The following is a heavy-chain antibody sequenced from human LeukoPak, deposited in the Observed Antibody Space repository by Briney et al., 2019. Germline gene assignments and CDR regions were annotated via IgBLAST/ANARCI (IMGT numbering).Heavy chain of an antibody. CDR1: GFTFSSYS. D-gene: IGHD5-18*01. CDR2: ISSSSSSTI. J-gene: IGHJ6*02. Sequence: GGSLRLSCAASGFTFSSYSMNWVRQAPGKGLEWVSYISSSSSSTIYYADSVKGRFTISRDNAKNSLYLQMNSLRAEDTAVYYCARKVQLWLDYYGMDVWGQGTTVTVSS. V-gene: IGHV3-48*01. CDR3: ARKVQLWLDYYGMDV.